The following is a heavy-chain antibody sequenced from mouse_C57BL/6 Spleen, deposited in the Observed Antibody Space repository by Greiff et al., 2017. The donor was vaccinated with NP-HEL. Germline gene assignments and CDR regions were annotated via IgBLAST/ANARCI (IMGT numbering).Heavy chain of an antibody. CDR2: IYPGDGDT. CDR1: GYAFSSSW. J-gene: IGHJ3*01. D-gene: IGHD1-1*01. Sequence: VQRVESGPELVKPGASVKISCKASGYAFSSSWMNWVKQRPGKGLEWIGRIYPGDGDTNYNGKFKGKATLTADKSSSTAYMQLSSLTSEDSAVYFCATLTTVVTYWGQGTLVTVSA. V-gene: IGHV1-82*01. CDR3: ATLTTVVTY.